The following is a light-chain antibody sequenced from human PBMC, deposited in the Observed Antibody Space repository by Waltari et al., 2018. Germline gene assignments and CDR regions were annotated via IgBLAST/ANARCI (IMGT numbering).Light chain of an antibody. V-gene: IGLV2-11*01. Sequence: SALTQPRPVSGSPGQALTISCRGSSGELGGYHYVSCYQHHPGQAPRLLLYDVNKRPSGVPDRFSGSKSDNTASLTISGVQADDEADYYCCSYVGRYVFGTGTKVTIL. J-gene: IGLJ1*01. CDR3: CSYVGRYV. CDR1: SGELGGYHY. CDR2: DVN.